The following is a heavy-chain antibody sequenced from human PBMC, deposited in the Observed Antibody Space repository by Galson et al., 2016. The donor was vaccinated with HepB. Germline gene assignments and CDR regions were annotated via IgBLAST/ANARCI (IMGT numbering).Heavy chain of an antibody. V-gene: IGHV3-13*01. CDR1: GFTFPSYD. J-gene: IGHJ4*02. CDR3: ARGLPAARGFSVPDY. CDR2: IDHFGDI. Sequence: SLRLSCAASGFTFPSYDGHWVRQRSTKRLEWLLAIDHFGDIHYPGTVTGRFSISRDNAKNSFYLHINNLRAEDTAIYYCARGLPAARGFSVPDYWGPGTLVTVSS. D-gene: IGHD3-10*01.